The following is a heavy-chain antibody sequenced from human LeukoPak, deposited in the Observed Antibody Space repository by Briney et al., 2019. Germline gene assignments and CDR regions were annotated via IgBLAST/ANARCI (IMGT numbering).Heavy chain of an antibody. Sequence: SETLSLTCAVYGGSFSGYYWSWIRQPPGKGLEWIGEINHSGSTNYNPSLKSRVTISVDTSKNQFSLKLSSVTAADTAVYYCARASAKLFAYYYYYMDVWGKGTTVTVPS. CDR3: ARASAKLFAYYYYYMDV. CDR2: INHSGST. D-gene: IGHD3-10*01. V-gene: IGHV4-34*01. J-gene: IGHJ6*03. CDR1: GGSFSGYY.